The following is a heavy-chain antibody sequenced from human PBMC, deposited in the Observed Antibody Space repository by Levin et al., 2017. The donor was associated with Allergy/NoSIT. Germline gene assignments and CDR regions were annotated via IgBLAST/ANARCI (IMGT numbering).Heavy chain of an antibody. V-gene: IGHV1-69*02. CDR2: IIPILGIA. D-gene: IGHD4-17*01. CDR1: GGTFSSYT. J-gene: IGHJ6*02. Sequence: SVKVSCKASGGTFSSYTISWVRQAPGQGLEWMGRIIPILGIANYAQKFQGRVTITADKSTSTAYMELSSLRSEDTAVYYCARVSHDPSVLRPRVDLLDYGMDVWGQGTTVTVSS. CDR3: ARVSHDPSVLRPRVDLLDYGMDV.